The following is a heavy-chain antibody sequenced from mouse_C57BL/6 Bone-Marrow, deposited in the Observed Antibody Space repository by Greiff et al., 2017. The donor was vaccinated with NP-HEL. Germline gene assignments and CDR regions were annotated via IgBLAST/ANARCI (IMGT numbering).Heavy chain of an antibody. V-gene: IGHV5-17*01. Sequence: EVQLVESGGGLVKPGGSLKLSCAASGFTFSDYGMHWVRQAPEKGLEWVAYISSGSSTIYYADTVKGRFTISRDNAKNTLFLQMTSLRSEDTAMYYCARVLGYFDVWGTGTTVTVSS. J-gene: IGHJ1*03. CDR2: ISSGSSTI. CDR3: ARVLGYFDV. CDR1: GFTFSDYG.